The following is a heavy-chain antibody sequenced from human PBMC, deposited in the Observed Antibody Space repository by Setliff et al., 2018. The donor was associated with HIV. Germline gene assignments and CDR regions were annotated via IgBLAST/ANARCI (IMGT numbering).Heavy chain of an antibody. J-gene: IGHJ3*02. V-gene: IGHV2-70*04. D-gene: IGHD2-2*01. Sequence: NPTQTLTLTCTFSGFSLSTSGMRVSWIRQPPGKALEWLARIDWDDDKFYSTSLKTRLTISKDTSKNQVVLTMTNMDPVDTATYYCARDIVVVPTAARFNAFDIWGQGTMVTVSS. CDR1: GFSLSTSGMR. CDR2: IDWDDDK. CDR3: ARDIVVVPTAARFNAFDI.